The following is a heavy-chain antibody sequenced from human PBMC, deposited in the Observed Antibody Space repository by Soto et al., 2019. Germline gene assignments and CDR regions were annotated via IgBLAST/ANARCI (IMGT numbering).Heavy chain of an antibody. J-gene: IGHJ6*02. Sequence: QVQLQESGPGLVKPSQTLSLTCTVSGGSISSGGYYWSWIRQHPGKGLGWIGYIYYSGSTYYNPSLKSRVTISVDTSKNQFSLKLSSVTAADTAVYYCAREYWVRKGYGMDVWGQGTTVTVSS. CDR3: AREYWVRKGYGMDV. CDR2: IYYSGST. D-gene: IGHD3-16*01. V-gene: IGHV4-31*03. CDR1: GGSISSGGYY.